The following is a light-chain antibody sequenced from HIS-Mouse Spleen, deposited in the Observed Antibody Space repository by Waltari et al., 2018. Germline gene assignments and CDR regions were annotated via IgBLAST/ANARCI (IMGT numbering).Light chain of an antibody. Sequence: DIQMTQSPSSLSASVGDRVTITCRASQSISSYLNWYQQKPGKAPKLLIYAASSLQSGVPSRFSVSGSGTDFTLTISSLQPEDFATYYCQQRYSTPLTFGGGTKVEIK. CDR3: QQRYSTPLT. V-gene: IGKV1-39*01. CDR1: QSISSY. CDR2: AAS. J-gene: IGKJ4*01.